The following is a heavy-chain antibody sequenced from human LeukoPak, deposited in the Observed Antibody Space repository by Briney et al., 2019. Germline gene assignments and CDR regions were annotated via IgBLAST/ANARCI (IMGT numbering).Heavy chain of an antibody. D-gene: IGHD3-3*01. CDR2: VDPSVATP. Sequence: ASVKVSCTASGDAFTDYCFHWVRQTPRHGLEWMGIVDPSVATPTYAERFQGRVTMTRDASTGTVYMELRSLKGDDPAVYYCARSRLRFLRWDYWGQGTVVTVSS. J-gene: IGHJ4*02. CDR1: GDAFTDYC. V-gene: IGHV1-46*01. CDR3: ARSRLRFLRWDY.